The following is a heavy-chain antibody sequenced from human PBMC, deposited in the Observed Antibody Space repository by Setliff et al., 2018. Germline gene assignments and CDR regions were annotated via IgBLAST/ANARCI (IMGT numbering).Heavy chain of an antibody. J-gene: IGHJ4*02. CDR3: ATFIPQGLSSSRGFGFDY. CDR1: GYTLTELS. CDR2: FDPEDGET. Sequence: WASVKVSCKVSGYTLTELSRRWVRQAPGKGLEWMGGFDPEDGETIYAQKFQGRVTMTEDTSTDTAYMELSSLRSEDTAVYYCATFIPQGLSSSRGFGFDYWGQGTLVTVS. D-gene: IGHD6-13*01. V-gene: IGHV1-24*01.